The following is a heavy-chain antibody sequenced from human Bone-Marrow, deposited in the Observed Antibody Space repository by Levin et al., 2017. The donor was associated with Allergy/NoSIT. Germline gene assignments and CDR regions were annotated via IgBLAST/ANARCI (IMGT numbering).Heavy chain of an antibody. CDR2: VGSMGGST. CDR1: GFPFSSYA. D-gene: IGHD3-22*01. CDR3: AKQPHMSGYYYAGIDC. J-gene: IGHJ4*02. Sequence: QPGGSLRLSCEASGFPFSSYAMSWVRQAPGKGLEWVSGVGSMGGSTYYADSVKGRFTISRDNVKNTLYLQMNSLRTEDTAVYYCAKQPHMSGYYYAGIDCWGLGTLVTVSS. V-gene: IGHV3-23*01.